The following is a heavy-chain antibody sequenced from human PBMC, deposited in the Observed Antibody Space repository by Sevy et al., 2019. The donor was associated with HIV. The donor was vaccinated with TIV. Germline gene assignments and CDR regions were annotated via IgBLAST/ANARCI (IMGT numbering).Heavy chain of an antibody. CDR1: GGSISSSYYY. J-gene: IGHJ4*02. V-gene: IGHV4-39*01. CDR3: ARLLWFGQFYFDS. D-gene: IGHD3-10*01. CDR2: IYSGGST. Sequence: SETLSLTCTFSGGSISSSYYYWGWIRQPPGKGLEWIGTIYSGGSTYFNPSLKSRVTMSVDTSKNQFSLILSSVTAAVTAVYYCARLLWFGQFYFDSWGQGTLVTVSS.